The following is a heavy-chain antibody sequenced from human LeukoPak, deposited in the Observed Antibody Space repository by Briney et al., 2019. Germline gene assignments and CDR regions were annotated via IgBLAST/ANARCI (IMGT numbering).Heavy chain of an antibody. J-gene: IGHJ4*02. CDR1: GGSISSSSYY. V-gene: IGHV4-39*01. CDR3: ARLSSGWPTTPYYFDY. D-gene: IGHD6-19*01. CDR2: IYYSGST. Sequence: PSETLSLTCTLSGGSISSSSYYWGWLRPPPGRGLEWMGSIYYSGSTYYTPSLKSRVTISVDTSKNQFSLKLSSVTAADTAVYYCARLSSGWPTTPYYFDYWGQGTLVTVSS.